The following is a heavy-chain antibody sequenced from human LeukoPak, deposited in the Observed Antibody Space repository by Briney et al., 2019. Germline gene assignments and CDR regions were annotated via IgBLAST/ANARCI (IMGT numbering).Heavy chain of an antibody. Sequence: ASVKVSCKASGGTFSIYAISWVRQAPGQGLEWMGRIIPILGIANYAQKFQGRVTITADKSTSTAYMELSSLRSEDTAVYYCAEGKGPLGYCSSTSCYRYYYYGMDVWGQGTTVTVSS. J-gene: IGHJ6*02. CDR3: AEGKGPLGYCSSTSCYRYYYYGMDV. V-gene: IGHV1-69*04. CDR1: GGTFSIYA. D-gene: IGHD2-2*01. CDR2: IIPILGIA.